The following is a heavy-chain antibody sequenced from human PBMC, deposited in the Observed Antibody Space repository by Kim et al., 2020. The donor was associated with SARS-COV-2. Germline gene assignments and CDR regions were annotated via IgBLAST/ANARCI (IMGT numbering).Heavy chain of an antibody. Sequence: ASVKVSCKASGYTFTSYAMHWVRQAPGQRLEWMGWINAGNGNTKYSQKFQGRVTITRDTSASTAYMELSSLRSEDTAVYYCARDMANVYGSGSYPYYYYGMDVWGQGTTVTVSS. CDR1: GYTFTSYA. J-gene: IGHJ6*02. V-gene: IGHV1-3*01. D-gene: IGHD3-10*01. CDR3: ARDMANVYGSGSYPYYYYGMDV. CDR2: INAGNGNT.